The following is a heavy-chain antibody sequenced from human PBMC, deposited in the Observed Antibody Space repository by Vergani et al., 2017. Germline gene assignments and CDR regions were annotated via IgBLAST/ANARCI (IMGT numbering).Heavy chain of an antibody. CDR2: IKQDGSEK. V-gene: IGHV3-7*03. CDR1: GFTFSSYW. D-gene: IGHD2-8*01. CDR3: AKQDIVLMVYARGGLVY. J-gene: IGHJ4*02. Sequence: EVQLVESGGGLVQPGGSLRLSCAASGFTFSSYWMSWVRQAPGKGLEWVANIKQDGSEKYYVDSVKGRFTISRDNAKNSLYLQMNSLRAEDTAVYYCAKQDIVLMVYARGGLVYWGQGTLVTVSS.